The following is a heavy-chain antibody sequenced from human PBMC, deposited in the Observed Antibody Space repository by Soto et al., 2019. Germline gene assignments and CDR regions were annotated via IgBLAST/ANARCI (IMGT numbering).Heavy chain of an antibody. Sequence: QVQLQESGPGLVKPSETLSLTCTVSGGSISSYYWSWIRQPPGKGLEWIGYIYYSGSTNYNPSLKSRVTISVDTSKNQFSLKLSSVTAADTAVYYCARSPPDIVALYYFDYWGQGTLVTVSS. D-gene: IGHD5-12*01. CDR1: GGSISSYY. V-gene: IGHV4-59*08. CDR3: ARSPPDIVALYYFDY. J-gene: IGHJ4*02. CDR2: IYYSGST.